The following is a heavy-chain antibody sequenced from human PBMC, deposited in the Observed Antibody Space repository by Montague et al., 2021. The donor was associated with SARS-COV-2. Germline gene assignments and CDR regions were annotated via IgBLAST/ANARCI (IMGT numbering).Heavy chain of an antibody. J-gene: IGHJ6*02. Sequence: SETLSLTCTVSGGSISSYYWSWTRQPPGKGLEWIGYIYYSGSTNYNPSXXSRVTISVDTSKNQFSLKLSSVTAADTAVYYCARGDVVVVAANDYYYGMDVWGQGTTVTVSS. V-gene: IGHV4-59*01. CDR3: ARGDVVVVAANDYYYGMDV. D-gene: IGHD2-15*01. CDR2: IYYSGST. CDR1: GGSISSYY.